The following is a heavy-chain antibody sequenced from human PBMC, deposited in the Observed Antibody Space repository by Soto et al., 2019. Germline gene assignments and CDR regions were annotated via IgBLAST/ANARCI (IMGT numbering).Heavy chain of an antibody. J-gene: IGHJ2*01. D-gene: IGHD2-15*01. Sequence: GGSLRLSCAASGFTFSSYWMSWVRQAPGKGLEWVANIKQDGSEKYYVDSVKGRFTISRDNAKNSLYLQMNSLRAEDTAVYYCARDSSWYGPGPWYFDLWGRGTLVTVSS. V-gene: IGHV3-7*01. CDR2: IKQDGSEK. CDR3: ARDSSWYGPGPWYFDL. CDR1: GFTFSSYW.